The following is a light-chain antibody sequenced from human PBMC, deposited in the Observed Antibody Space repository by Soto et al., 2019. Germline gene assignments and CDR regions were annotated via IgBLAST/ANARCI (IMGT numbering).Light chain of an antibody. V-gene: IGKV1-5*03. Sequence: DIPMTQSPSTLSASVGDRVTITCRASQTLNDWLAWYQQKPGKAPKLLIYAASDLERGVPSRFGGSGSGTEFTLTISSLQPDDFATYYCQQYFKYPWTFGQGTKVEIK. CDR3: QQYFKYPWT. CDR2: AAS. J-gene: IGKJ1*01. CDR1: QTLNDW.